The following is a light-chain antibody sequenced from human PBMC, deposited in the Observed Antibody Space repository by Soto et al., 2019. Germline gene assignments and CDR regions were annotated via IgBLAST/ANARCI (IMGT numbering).Light chain of an antibody. CDR2: AAS. Sequence: DIQMTQSPSSLSASVGDRVTITCRASQSISNYLSWYQQKLGKAPKVLIYAASTLQSGVPSRFSGSGSGTDFTLTISSLQPEDFATYYCQQSYSSITFGQGTRLEIK. J-gene: IGKJ5*01. CDR1: QSISNY. V-gene: IGKV1-39*01. CDR3: QQSYSSIT.